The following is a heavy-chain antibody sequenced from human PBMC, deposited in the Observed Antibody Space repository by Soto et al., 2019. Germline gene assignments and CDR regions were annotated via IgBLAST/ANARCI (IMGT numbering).Heavy chain of an antibody. Sequence: QVQLVQSGGAGVRLGGSLRLSCAASGFTFNILGFHWVRQSPGRGLRWVASVSYDGTKKLSADSVKGRFTISRDSSKNTLYLQMNSLRTEDTAVYYCARVLGGMATVPFDYWGQGALVTVSS. CDR3: ARVLGGMATVPFDY. CDR1: GFTFNILG. CDR2: VSYDGTKK. V-gene: IGHV3-30*03. D-gene: IGHD4-4*01. J-gene: IGHJ4*02.